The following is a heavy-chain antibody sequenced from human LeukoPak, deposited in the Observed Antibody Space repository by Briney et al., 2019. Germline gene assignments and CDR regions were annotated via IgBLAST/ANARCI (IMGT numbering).Heavy chain of an antibody. D-gene: IGHD2-2*02. CDR1: GYTFTGYY. CDR2: INPNSGGT. V-gene: IGHV1-2*02. J-gene: IGHJ4*02. Sequence: ASVKVSCKASGYTFTGYYMHWGRQAPGQGLEWMGWINPNSGGTNYAQKFQGRVTMTRDTSISTAYMELSRLRSDDTAVYYCARGICSSTSCYIADYWGQGTLVTVSS. CDR3: ARGICSSTSCYIADY.